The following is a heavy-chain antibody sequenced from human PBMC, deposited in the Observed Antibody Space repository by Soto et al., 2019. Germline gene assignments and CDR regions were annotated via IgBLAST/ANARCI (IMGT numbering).Heavy chain of an antibody. CDR1: GYTFTNYD. CDR2: INAGNGNT. Sequence: QDQLVQSGAEEKKPGASVKVSCKASGYTFTNYDMHWVRQAPGQRLEWMGWINAGNGNTKYSQKFQGRVTITRDTSASTAYMELSSLRSEDTAVYYCARADSNYYYYYGMDVWGQGTTVTVSS. V-gene: IGHV1-3*05. D-gene: IGHD6-13*01. CDR3: ARADSNYYYYYGMDV. J-gene: IGHJ6*02.